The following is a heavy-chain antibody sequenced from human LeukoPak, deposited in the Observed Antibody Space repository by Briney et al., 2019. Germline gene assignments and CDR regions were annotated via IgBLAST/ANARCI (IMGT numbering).Heavy chain of an antibody. CDR1: GFTFSSYS. D-gene: IGHD5-18*01. Sequence: KTGGSLRLSCAASGFTFSSYSINWVRQAPGKGLEWVSSITSGSSHIFYSDSVKGRFTISRDNAKNSLYLQMNSLRAEDTAVYYCARAESYCSGYYHYCMGVWGKGTTVTVSS. V-gene: IGHV3-21*01. CDR3: ARAESYCSGYYHYCMGV. J-gene: IGHJ6*04. CDR2: ITSGSSHI.